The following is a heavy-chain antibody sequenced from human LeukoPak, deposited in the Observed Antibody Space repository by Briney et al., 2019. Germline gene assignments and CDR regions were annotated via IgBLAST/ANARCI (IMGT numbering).Heavy chain of an antibody. D-gene: IGHD2/OR15-2a*01. J-gene: IGHJ2*01. CDR2: IFYSGST. Sequence: SETLSLTCTVSGGSISSGSYYWSWIRQPPGKGLEWIGYIFYSGSTNFNPSLKSRVTISVDTSKDQVSLKLSSVTTADTAMYYCARVVLPRGGYFDIWGRGTPVTVSS. V-gene: IGHV4-61*01. CDR1: GGSISSGSYY. CDR3: ARVVLPRGGYFDI.